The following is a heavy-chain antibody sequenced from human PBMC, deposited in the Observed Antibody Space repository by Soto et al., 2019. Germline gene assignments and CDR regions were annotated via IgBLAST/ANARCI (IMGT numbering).Heavy chain of an antibody. D-gene: IGHD4-17*01. J-gene: IGHJ4*02. CDR3: ARTLYGDNVDY. CDR1: GYTYTSYS. V-gene: IGHV1-18*01. Sequence: ASVTVSCTASGYTYTSYSISWVRQAPGQGLEWMGWISPYNGNTSYAQKLQGRLTMTTDTSMSTAYMELSSLRSDDTAVYYCARTLYGDNVDYWGQGTLVTVSS. CDR2: ISPYNGNT.